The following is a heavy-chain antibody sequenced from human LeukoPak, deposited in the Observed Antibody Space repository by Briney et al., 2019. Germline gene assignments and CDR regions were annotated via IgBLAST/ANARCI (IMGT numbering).Heavy chain of an antibody. CDR2: IEQTGSDK. Sequence: GGSLRLSCAASGFTVSSNYMSWVRQAPGKGLEWVATIEQTGSDKYYVDSVKGRFTISRDNAKNSLYLQMNSLRAEDTAVYYCARGSAWGADYWGQGTLVTVSS. D-gene: IGHD3-16*01. CDR3: ARGSAWGADY. J-gene: IGHJ4*02. V-gene: IGHV3-7*01. CDR1: GFTVSSNY.